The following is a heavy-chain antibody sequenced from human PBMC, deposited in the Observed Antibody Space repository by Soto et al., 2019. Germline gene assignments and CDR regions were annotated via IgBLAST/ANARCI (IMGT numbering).Heavy chain of an antibody. CDR1: GGSFSGYY. Sequence: SETLSLTCAVYGGSFSGYYWSWIRQPPGKGLEWIGEINHSGSTNYNPSLKSRVTISVDTSKNQFSLKLSSVTAADTAVYYCARTIAAAGHNWFDPWGQGTLVTVSS. V-gene: IGHV4-34*01. J-gene: IGHJ5*02. D-gene: IGHD6-13*01. CDR3: ARTIAAAGHNWFDP. CDR2: INHSGST.